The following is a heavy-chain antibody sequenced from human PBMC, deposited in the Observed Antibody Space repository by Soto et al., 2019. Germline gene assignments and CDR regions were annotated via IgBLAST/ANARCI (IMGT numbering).Heavy chain of an antibody. D-gene: IGHD1-26*01. J-gene: IGHJ5*02. CDR1: GGSISSYY. CDR3: ATQEVGGSYVYTFDP. V-gene: IGHV4-59*04. CDR2: IYYRGST. Sequence: SETLSLTCTVSGGSISSYYWSWIRQPPGKGLEWIGYIYYRGSTYYNPSLKSRVTISVDTSKNQFSLKLSSVTAADTAVYYCATQEVGGSYVYTFDPWGQGTLVTVSS.